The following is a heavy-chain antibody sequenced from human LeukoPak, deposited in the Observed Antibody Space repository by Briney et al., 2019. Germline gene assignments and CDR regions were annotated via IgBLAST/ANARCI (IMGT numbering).Heavy chain of an antibody. Sequence: SETLSLTCAVSGGSISSSSYYWGWIRQPPGKGLEWIGSIYYSGSTYYNPSLKSRATISVDTSKNQFSLKLSSMTAADTAVYYCARETRSTVVTPPQHFDYWGQGTLVTVSS. CDR1: GGSISSSSYY. D-gene: IGHD4-23*01. V-gene: IGHV4-39*02. J-gene: IGHJ4*02. CDR3: ARETRSTVVTPPQHFDY. CDR2: IYYSGST.